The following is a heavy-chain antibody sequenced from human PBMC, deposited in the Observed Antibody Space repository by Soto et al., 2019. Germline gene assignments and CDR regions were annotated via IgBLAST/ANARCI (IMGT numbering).Heavy chain of an antibody. CDR3: AKPWTTLYYYGMDV. CDR2: ISGSGGST. V-gene: IGHV3-23*01. CDR1: GFTFSSYA. J-gene: IGHJ6*02. Sequence: EVQLLESGGGLVQPGGSMRLSCAASGFTFSSYAMSWVRQAPGKGLEWVSGISGSGGSTYYADSVKGRFTISRDNSKNTLYLQMNSLRAEDTAVYYCAKPWTTLYYYGMDVWGQGTTVTVSS. D-gene: IGHD1-1*01.